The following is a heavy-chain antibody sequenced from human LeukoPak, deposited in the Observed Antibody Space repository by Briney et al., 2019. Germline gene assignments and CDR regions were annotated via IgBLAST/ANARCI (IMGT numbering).Heavy chain of an antibody. V-gene: IGHV3-7*01. Sequence: PGGSLRLSCAASGFTFSIYWMCWVRQAPGKGLEWVANIKQDGSEKYYVDSVKGRFTISRDNAKNSVYLQMNSLRAEDTAMYYCTRSDCSGGNCYSVRAFDIWGQGTMVTVSS. CDR2: IKQDGSEK. J-gene: IGHJ3*02. CDR1: GFTFSIYW. CDR3: TRSDCSGGNCYSVRAFDI. D-gene: IGHD2-15*01.